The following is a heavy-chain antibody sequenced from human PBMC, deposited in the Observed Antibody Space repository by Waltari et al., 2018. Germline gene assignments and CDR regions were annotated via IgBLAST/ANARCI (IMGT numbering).Heavy chain of an antibody. CDR1: GFTFSSYA. D-gene: IGHD6-13*01. V-gene: IGHV3-64*01. CDR2: ISSNGGST. Sequence: EVQLVESGGGLVQPGGSLRLSCAASGFTFSSYAMHWVRQAPGKGLEYVSAISSNGGSTYYANSVKGRFTISRDNSKNTLYLQMGSLRAEDMAVYYCASRKGIAAAGSVGAFDIWGQGTMVTVSS. CDR3: ASRKGIAAAGSVGAFDI. J-gene: IGHJ3*02.